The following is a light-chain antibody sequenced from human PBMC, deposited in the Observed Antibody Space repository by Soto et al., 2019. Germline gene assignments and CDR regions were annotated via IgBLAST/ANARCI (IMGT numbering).Light chain of an antibody. CDR3: SSYAGSNTYV. CDR1: SSDVGSYYY. J-gene: IGLJ1*01. Sequence: QSVLTQPPSASGSPGQSVTISCTGTSSDVGSYYYVSWYQHHPGKAPKLMIYEVSKRPSGVPDRFSGSKSGNTASLTVSGLQAEDEADYYCSSYAGSNTYVFGPGTKLTVL. V-gene: IGLV2-8*01. CDR2: EVS.